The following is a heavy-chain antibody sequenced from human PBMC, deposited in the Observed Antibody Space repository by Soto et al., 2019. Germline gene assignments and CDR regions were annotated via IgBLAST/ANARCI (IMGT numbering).Heavy chain of an antibody. Sequence: QVQLVESGGGVVQPGRSLRLSCAASGFTFTYFAMYWVRQAPGKGLEWVAVISYHGSNKYYADSVQGRFTVSRDNSNTSLFRQRSSLRPEDTAVDYCARDHIPDDLGSGSYFNAFDYWGQGPLVTVSS. D-gene: IGHD3-10*01. J-gene: IGHJ4*02. CDR3: ARDHIPDDLGSGSYFNAFDY. CDR2: ISYHGSNK. V-gene: IGHV3-30-3*01. CDR1: GFTFTYFA.